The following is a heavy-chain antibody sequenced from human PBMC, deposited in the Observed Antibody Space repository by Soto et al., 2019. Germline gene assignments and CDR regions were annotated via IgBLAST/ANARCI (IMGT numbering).Heavy chain of an antibody. D-gene: IGHD2-2*01. J-gene: IGHJ5*02. Sequence: QVQLQESGPGLVKPSQTLSLTCTVSGGSISSGGYYWSWIRQHPGKGLEWIGYIYYSGSTYYNPSLKSRVTISVATSKNQFSLKLSSVTAADTAVYYCARGGYCISTSCLHLPLVRWFDPWGQGTLVTVSS. CDR1: GGSISSGGYY. V-gene: IGHV4-31*03. CDR3: ARGGYCISTSCLHLPLVRWFDP. CDR2: IYYSGST.